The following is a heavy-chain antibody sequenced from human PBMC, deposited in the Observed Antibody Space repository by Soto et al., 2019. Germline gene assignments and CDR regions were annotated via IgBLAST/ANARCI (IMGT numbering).Heavy chain of an antibody. D-gene: IGHD4-17*01. CDR2: INPSGGST. Sequence: QVQLVQSGAEVKKPGASVKVSCKASGYTFTSYYMHWVRQAPGQGLEWMGIINPSGGSTSYAQKFQGRVTMTRDTSTSTVYMELSSLRSEDTAVYYCFSRAMRGNFGLHYGDMGVDYWGQGTLVTVSS. J-gene: IGHJ4*02. V-gene: IGHV1-46*03. CDR1: GYTFTSYY. CDR3: FSRAMRGNFGLHYGDMGVDY.